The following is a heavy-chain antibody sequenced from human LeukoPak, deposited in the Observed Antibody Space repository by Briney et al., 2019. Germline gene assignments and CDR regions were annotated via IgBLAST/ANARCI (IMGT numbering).Heavy chain of an antibody. CDR3: ARDGLAVLIEFDL. CDR2: INPNSGGT. J-gene: IGHJ5*02. Sequence: ASVKVSCKASGYTFTGYYMHWVRQAPGQGLEWVGWINPNSGGTNYAQKFQGRVTMTRDTSLTTTYMELSSLTYDDTAVYYCARDGLAVLIEFDLWGQGTLVTVSS. D-gene: IGHD2-15*01. V-gene: IGHV1-2*02. CDR1: GYTFTGYY.